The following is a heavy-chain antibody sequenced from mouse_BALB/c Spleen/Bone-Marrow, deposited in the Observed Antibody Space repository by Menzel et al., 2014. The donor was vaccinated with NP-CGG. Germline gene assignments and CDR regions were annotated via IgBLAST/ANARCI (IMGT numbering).Heavy chain of an antibody. CDR3: ARLRRGGFYTMDY. CDR2: INPGSGGT. Sequence: QVQLQQSGAEVVRPGTSVKVSCKASGYAFTNYLIEWVKQRPGRGLEWIGVINPGSGGTNYNEKFKGKATLTADKSSSTAYMQFSGLTSDDSAVYFCARLRRGGFYTMDYWGQGTSVTVSS. D-gene: IGHD2-12*01. CDR1: GYAFTNYL. V-gene: IGHV1-54*01. J-gene: IGHJ4*01.